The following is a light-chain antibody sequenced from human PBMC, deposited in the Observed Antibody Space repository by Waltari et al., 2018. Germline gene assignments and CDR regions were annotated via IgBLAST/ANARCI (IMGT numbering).Light chain of an antibody. CDR1: NIGSKS. CDR2: DGS. V-gene: IGLV3-21*02. Sequence: SYVLTQPPSVSVAPGQTAGITCGGNNIGSKSVHWYQPKPGQAPVLVVYDGSDRPPGIPGGFSGSSSGNTATLTMSRVEAGEEADYYCQVYNSSSDHVVFGGGTKLTVL. CDR3: QVYNSSSDHVV. J-gene: IGLJ2*01.